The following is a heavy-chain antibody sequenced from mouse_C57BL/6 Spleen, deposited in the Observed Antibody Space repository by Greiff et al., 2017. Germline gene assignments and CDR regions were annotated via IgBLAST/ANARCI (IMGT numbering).Heavy chain of an antibody. CDR1: GYTFTSYW. CDR2: INPSNGGT. Sequence: QVQLQQPGTELVKPGASVKLSCKASGYTFTSYWMHWVKQRPGQGLEWIGNINPSNGGTNYNEKFKSKATLTVDKSSSTAYMQLSRLTSEDSAVXYCARESIYYYGSSPDWYFDVWGTGTTVTVSS. D-gene: IGHD1-1*01. J-gene: IGHJ1*03. CDR3: ARESIYYYGSSPDWYFDV. V-gene: IGHV1-53*01.